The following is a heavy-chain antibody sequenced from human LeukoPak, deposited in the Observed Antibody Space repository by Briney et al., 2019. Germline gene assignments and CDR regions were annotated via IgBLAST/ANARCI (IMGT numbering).Heavy chain of an antibody. CDR3: AREYCSGGSCYWGPGGSYFDY. V-gene: IGHV3-30-3*01. Sequence: GGSLRLSCAASGFTFSSYAMHWVRQAPGKGLEWVAVISYDGSNKYYADSVKGRFTISRDNSKNTLYLQMNSLRAEDTAVYYCAREYCSGGSCYWGPGGSYFDYWGQGTLVTVSS. J-gene: IGHJ4*02. CDR1: GFTFSSYA. CDR2: ISYDGSNK. D-gene: IGHD2-15*01.